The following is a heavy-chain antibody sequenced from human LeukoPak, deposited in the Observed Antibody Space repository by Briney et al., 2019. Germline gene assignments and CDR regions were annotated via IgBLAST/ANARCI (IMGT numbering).Heavy chain of an antibody. CDR1: GGSISSYY. D-gene: IGHD5-18*01. CDR3: ARRGYSYGYAFDI. CDR2: IYTSGST. J-gene: IGHJ3*02. Sequence: SETLSLTCTVSGGSISSYYWSWIRQPPGKGLEWIGYIYTSGSTNYNPSPKSRVTISVDTSKNQFSLKLSSVTAADTAVYYCARRGYSYGYAFDIWGQGTMVTVSS. V-gene: IGHV4-4*09.